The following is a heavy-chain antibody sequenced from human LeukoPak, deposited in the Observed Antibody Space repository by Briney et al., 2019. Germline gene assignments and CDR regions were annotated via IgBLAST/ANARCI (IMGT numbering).Heavy chain of an antibody. CDR1: GFIFSSYS. CDR3: AKAASSSWPSYYYGMDV. CDR2: ITGSGGNA. D-gene: IGHD6-13*01. Sequence: GGSLRLSCAASGFIFSSYSVSWVRQAPGKGLEWVSVITGSGGNAYYADSVKGRFTISKDNSKNTVYLQMSSLRVDDTAVYYCAKAASSSWPSYYYGMDVWGQGTTVTVSS. J-gene: IGHJ6*02. V-gene: IGHV3-23*01.